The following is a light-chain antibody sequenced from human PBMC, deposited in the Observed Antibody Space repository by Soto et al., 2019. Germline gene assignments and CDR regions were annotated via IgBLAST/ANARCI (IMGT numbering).Light chain of an antibody. CDR1: QSVSSI. Sequence: EIVMTQSPATLSVSPGERATLSCRASQSVSSILAWYQQKPGQAPRLLIYGASTRATGVPARFSGSGSGTEFTLTISSLQSEDFVVYYCQQYDNWPFTFGPGTKVDIK. CDR2: GAS. V-gene: IGKV3-15*01. J-gene: IGKJ3*01. CDR3: QQYDNWPFT.